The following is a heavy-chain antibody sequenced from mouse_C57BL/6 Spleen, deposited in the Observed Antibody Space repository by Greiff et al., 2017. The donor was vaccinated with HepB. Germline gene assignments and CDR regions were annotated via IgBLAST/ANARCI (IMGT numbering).Heavy chain of an antibody. Sequence: VQLQQSGTVLARPGASVKMSCKTSGYTFTSYWMHWVKQRPGHGLEWIGAIYPGNSDTSYNQKFKGKAKLTAVTSASTAYMELSSLTNEDSAVYYCSITTVGYFDYWGQGTTLTVSS. CDR2: IYPGNSDT. J-gene: IGHJ2*01. V-gene: IGHV1-5*01. CDR1: GYTFTSYW. CDR3: SITTVGYFDY. D-gene: IGHD1-1*01.